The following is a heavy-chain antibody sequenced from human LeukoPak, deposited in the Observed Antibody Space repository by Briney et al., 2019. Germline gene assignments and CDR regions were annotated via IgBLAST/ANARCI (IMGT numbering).Heavy chain of an antibody. CDR1: GFTVSSYW. Sequence: GGSLRLSCAASGFTVSSYWMHWVRQTPGKGLVWVSGINTDGSSTKYADSVKGRFTISRDNAKNTLYLQMNSLRAEDTALYYCARLKSEEVDYWGQGTLVTVSS. J-gene: IGHJ4*02. V-gene: IGHV3-74*03. CDR3: ARLKSEEVDY. CDR2: INTDGSST.